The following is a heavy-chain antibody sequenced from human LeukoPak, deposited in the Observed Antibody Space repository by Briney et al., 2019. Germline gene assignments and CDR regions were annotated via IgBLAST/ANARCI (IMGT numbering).Heavy chain of an antibody. D-gene: IGHD1-1*01. V-gene: IGHV2-5*02. CDR3: AYRLYINNWNDWSNHYFDY. CDR2: IYWDDDK. Sequence: SGPTLVNPTQTLTLTCTFSGFSLSTSGVGVGWIRQPPGKALEWLALIYWDDDKRYSPSLKSRLTITKDTPKNQVVLTMTKMDPVDTATYYCAYRLYINNWNDWSNHYFDYWGQGTLVTVSS. J-gene: IGHJ4*02. CDR1: GFSLSTSGVG.